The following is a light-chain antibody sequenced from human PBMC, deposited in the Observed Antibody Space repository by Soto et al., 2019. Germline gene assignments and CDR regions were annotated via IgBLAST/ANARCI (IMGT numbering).Light chain of an antibody. Sequence: DIPLTQSPSFLSASVGDRVTITCRASQGIRSSVAWYQQKPGEAPKLLIYAASTLQSGVPSRFSGSGSGTEFTLTISCLQPEDFAAYYCQQLNSYPLAFGGGTKVEIK. CDR2: AAS. CDR1: QGIRSS. V-gene: IGKV1-9*01. CDR3: QQLNSYPLA. J-gene: IGKJ4*01.